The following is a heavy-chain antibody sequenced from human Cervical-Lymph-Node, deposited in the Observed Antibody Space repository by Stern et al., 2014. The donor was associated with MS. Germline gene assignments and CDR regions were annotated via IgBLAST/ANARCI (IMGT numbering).Heavy chain of an antibody. CDR3: ARDYYYGSGSYYSGGVDV. J-gene: IGHJ6*02. V-gene: IGHV3-33*01. D-gene: IGHD3-10*01. CDR2: IWSAGSDQ. CDR1: GFTFSAYA. Sequence: VQLVESGGGVVQPGRSLRLSCAASGFTFSAYAMHWVRQAPGKGLEWVAVIWSAGSDQYYADAVQGRFTISRDNSKKTLSLQMNSLRAEDTAVFYCARDYYYGSGSYYSGGVDVWGQGTTVTVSS.